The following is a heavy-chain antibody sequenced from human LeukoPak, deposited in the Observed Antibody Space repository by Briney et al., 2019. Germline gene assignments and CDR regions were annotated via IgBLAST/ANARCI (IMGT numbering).Heavy chain of an antibody. CDR3: AKDLSYCGGDCYLDAFDI. D-gene: IGHD2-21*02. Sequence: GGSLRLSCAASGFTFRNNWMTWVRQAPGKGLEWVSAISGSGGSTYYADSVKGRFTISRDNSKNTLYLQMNSLRAEDTAVYYCAKDLSYCGGDCYLDAFDIWGQGTMVTVSS. CDR1: GFTFRNNW. J-gene: IGHJ3*02. CDR2: ISGSGGST. V-gene: IGHV3-23*01.